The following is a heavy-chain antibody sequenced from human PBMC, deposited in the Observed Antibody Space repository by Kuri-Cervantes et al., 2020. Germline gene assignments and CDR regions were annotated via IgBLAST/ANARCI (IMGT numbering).Heavy chain of an antibody. Sequence: ASVKVSCKASGYTFTSYGSSWVRQAPGQGLEWMGWISAYNGNTNYAQKLQGRVTMTPDTSTSTAYMELRSLRSDDTAVYYCARARRYSGYDYGLRAEYFQHWGQGTLVTVSS. J-gene: IGHJ1*01. CDR2: ISAYNGNT. CDR1: GYTFTSYG. V-gene: IGHV1-18*01. CDR3: ARARRYSGYDYGLRAEYFQH. D-gene: IGHD5-12*01.